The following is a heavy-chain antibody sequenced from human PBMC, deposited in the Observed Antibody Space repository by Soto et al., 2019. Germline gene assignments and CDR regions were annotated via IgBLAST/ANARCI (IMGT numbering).Heavy chain of an antibody. CDR1: GFTFSSYA. CDR2: ISGSGGST. J-gene: IGHJ4*02. V-gene: IGHV3-23*01. CDR3: AKDPITIFGVVPYYFDY. Sequence: GSLRLSCAASGFTFSSYAMSWVRQAPGKGLEWVSAISGSGGSTYYADSVKGRFTISRDNSKNTLYLQMNSLRAEDTAVYYCAKDPITIFGVVPYYFDYWGQGTLVTVSS. D-gene: IGHD3-3*01.